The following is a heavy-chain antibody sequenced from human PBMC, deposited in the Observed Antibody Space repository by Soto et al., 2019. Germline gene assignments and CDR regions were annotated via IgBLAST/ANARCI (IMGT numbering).Heavy chain of an antibody. V-gene: IGHV3-30*18. CDR3: AKDPCSGGSCYYFQH. CDR2: ISYDGSNK. CDR1: GFTFSSYG. D-gene: IGHD2-15*01. Sequence: GGSLRLSCAASGFTFSSYGMHWVRQAPGKGLEWVAVISYDGSNKYYADSVKGRFTISRDNSKNTLYLQMNSLRAEDTAVYYCAKDPCSGGSCYYFQHLGQGTLVTVSS. J-gene: IGHJ1*01.